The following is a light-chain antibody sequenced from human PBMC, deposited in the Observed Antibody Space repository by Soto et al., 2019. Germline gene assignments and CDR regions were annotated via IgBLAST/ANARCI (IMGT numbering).Light chain of an antibody. Sequence: QSVLTQPGCVSGSPGQAITISCAGTSSDVGGYNYVSWYQQHPGKAPKVMIYEVSNRPSGVSNRFSGSKSGNTASLTISGLQAEDEADYYCSSYTSSSTLYVFGSGTKLTVL. CDR1: SSDVGGYNY. CDR2: EVS. J-gene: IGLJ1*01. CDR3: SSYTSSSTLYV. V-gene: IGLV2-14*01.